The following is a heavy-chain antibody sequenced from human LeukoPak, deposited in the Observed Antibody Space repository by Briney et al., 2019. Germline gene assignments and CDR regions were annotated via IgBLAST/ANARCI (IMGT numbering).Heavy chain of an antibody. V-gene: IGHV3-7*04. CDR3: ARGDAFSGDH. CDR2: IHPGGNEK. Sequence: PGGSLRLSCAVSGFSFTNFWMSWVRQAPGRGLEWVANIHPGGNEKYHVESVKGRFTISRDNTKNLLFLQMNGLRVEDTAVYYCARGDAFSGDHWGQGTLVTVSS. J-gene: IGHJ4*02. CDR1: GFSFTNFW.